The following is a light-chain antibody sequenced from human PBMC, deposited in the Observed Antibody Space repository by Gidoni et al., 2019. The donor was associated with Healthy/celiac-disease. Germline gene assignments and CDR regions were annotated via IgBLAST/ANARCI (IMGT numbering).Light chain of an antibody. CDR3: QQSNNWPPYT. Sequence: EIVMTQSPVPLSVSPGERATLSCRASQSVSYNLAWYQQKPGQAPRLLIYGASTRATGVPARFSGSGSGTEFTLTISSLQSEDFAVYYCQQSNNWPPYTFGQGTKLEIK. CDR2: GAS. J-gene: IGKJ2*01. V-gene: IGKV3-15*01. CDR1: QSVSYN.